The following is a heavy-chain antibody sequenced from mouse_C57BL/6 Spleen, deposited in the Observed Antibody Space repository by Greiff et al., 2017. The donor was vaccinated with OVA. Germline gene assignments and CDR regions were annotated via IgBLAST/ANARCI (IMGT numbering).Heavy chain of an antibody. CDR3: ASQTGTDYFDY. CDR1: GYAFSSSW. V-gene: IGHV1-82*01. J-gene: IGHJ2*01. D-gene: IGHD4-1*01. Sequence: QVHVKQSGPELVKPGASVKISCKASGYAFSSSWMNWVKQRPGKGLEWIGRIYPGDGDTNYNGKFKGKATLTADKSSSTAYMQLSSLTSEDSAVYFCASQTGTDYFDYWGQGTTLTVSS. CDR2: IYPGDGDT.